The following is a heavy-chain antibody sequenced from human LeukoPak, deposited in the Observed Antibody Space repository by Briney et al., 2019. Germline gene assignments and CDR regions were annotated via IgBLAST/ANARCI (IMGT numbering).Heavy chain of an antibody. CDR1: GFTFSSYE. CDR2: ISSSGSTI. V-gene: IGHV3-48*03. J-gene: IGHJ4*02. D-gene: IGHD3-9*01. Sequence: GGSLRLSCAASGFTFSSYEMNWVRQAPGKGLEWVSYISSSGSTIYYADSAKGRFTISRDNAKNSLYLQMNSLRAEDTAVYYCARDQLVYDILTGLDYWGQGTLVTVSS. CDR3: ARDQLVYDILTGLDY.